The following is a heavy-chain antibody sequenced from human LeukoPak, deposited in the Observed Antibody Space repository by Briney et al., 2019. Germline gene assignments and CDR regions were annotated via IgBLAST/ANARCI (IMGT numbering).Heavy chain of an antibody. Sequence: SETLSLTCTVSGGSISSYYWSWIRQPPGKGLEWIGYIFYSGSTNYNPSLKSRVTISVDTSKNQFSLKLSSVTAADTAVYYCAREVWDSTSWYLDYWGQGTLVTVSS. D-gene: IGHD6-13*01. CDR3: AREVWDSTSWYLDY. J-gene: IGHJ4*02. CDR1: GGSISSYY. V-gene: IGHV4-59*01. CDR2: IFYSGST.